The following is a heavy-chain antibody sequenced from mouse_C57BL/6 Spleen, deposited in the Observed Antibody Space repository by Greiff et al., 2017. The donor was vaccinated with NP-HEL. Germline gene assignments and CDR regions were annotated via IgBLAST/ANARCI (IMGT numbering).Heavy chain of an antibody. V-gene: IGHV14-1*01. CDR2: IDPEDGDT. CDR1: GFNIKDYY. CDR3: TTEVRTPAAWFAY. Sequence: VQLQQSGAELVRPGASVKLSCTASGFNIKDYYMHWVKQRPEQGLEWIGRIDPEDGDTEYAPKFQGKATMTADTSSNTAYLQLSSLTSEDTAVYYCTTEVRTPAAWFAYWGQGTLVTVSA. J-gene: IGHJ3*01.